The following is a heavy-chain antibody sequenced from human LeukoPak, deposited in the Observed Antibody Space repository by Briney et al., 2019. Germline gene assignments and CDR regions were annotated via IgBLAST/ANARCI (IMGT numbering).Heavy chain of an antibody. CDR1: GGSISSSYYY. J-gene: IGHJ4*02. Sequence: SETLSLTCTVSGGSISSSYYYWGWIRQPPGKGLEWIATIYYSGSTYYNPSLKSRVTISVDTSKNQFSLKLSSVTAADTAVYYCARAGGSGLIDYWGQGTLVTVSS. D-gene: IGHD6-19*01. CDR3: ARAGGSGLIDY. CDR2: IYYSGST. V-gene: IGHV4-39*07.